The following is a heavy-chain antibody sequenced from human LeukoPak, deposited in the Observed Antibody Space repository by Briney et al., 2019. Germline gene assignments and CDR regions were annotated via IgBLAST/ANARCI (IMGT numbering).Heavy chain of an antibody. V-gene: IGHV5-51*01. CDR3: ARASIAARPGPGNFDY. D-gene: IGHD6-6*01. J-gene: IGHJ4*02. Sequence: GESLKISCKGSGYSFTSYWIGRVRQMPGKGLEWMGIIYPGDSDTRYSPSFQGQVTISADKSISTAYLQWSSLKASDTAMYYCARASIAARPGPGNFDYWGQGTLVTVSS. CDR2: IYPGDSDT. CDR1: GYSFTSYW.